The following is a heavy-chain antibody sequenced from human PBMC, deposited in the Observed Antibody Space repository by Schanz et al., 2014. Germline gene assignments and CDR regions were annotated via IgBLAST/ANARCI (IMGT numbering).Heavy chain of an antibody. CDR1: GFTFSSYA. V-gene: IGHV3-23*01. Sequence: VQLLESGGGLVQPGGSLRLSCAASGFTFSSYAMSWVRQAPGKGLEWVSAISGSGGSTYYADSVKGRFAISRDNFKGALYLQMSSLRAEDTAVYYCAKSLESCPGGRCSRGYFDYWGQGTLVTVSS. J-gene: IGHJ4*02. CDR3: AKSLESCPGGRCSRGYFDY. CDR2: ISGSGGST. D-gene: IGHD2-8*02.